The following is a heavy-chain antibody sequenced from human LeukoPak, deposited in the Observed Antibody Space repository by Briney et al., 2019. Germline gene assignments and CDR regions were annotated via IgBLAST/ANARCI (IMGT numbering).Heavy chain of an antibody. CDR3: ARRLTQYDCFDP. V-gene: IGHV6-1*01. J-gene: IGHJ5*02. D-gene: IGHD2-2*01. CDR2: TYYRSTWYN. CDR1: GDSASSNSVT. Sequence: SQTLSLTCAISGDSASSNSVTWNWIRQSPSRGLEWLGRTYYRSTWYNDYAVSVRGRITVNPDTSTNQFSLHLNSVTPEDTAVYYCARRLTQYDCFDPWGQGILVTVSS.